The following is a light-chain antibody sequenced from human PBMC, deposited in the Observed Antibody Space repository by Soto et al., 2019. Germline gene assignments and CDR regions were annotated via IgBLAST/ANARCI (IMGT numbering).Light chain of an antibody. CDR2: EVS. J-gene: IGLJ1*01. V-gene: IGLV2-8*01. CDR3: SSYAGSNNLV. Sequence: QSALTQPPSASGSPGQSVTISCTGTSSDVGGYNYVSWYQQHPGKAPKLMIYEVSKRPSGVPDRFSGSKSGNTASLTVSDLQAEEAADYYCSSYAGSNNLVLGIGTRSPS. CDR1: SSDVGGYNY.